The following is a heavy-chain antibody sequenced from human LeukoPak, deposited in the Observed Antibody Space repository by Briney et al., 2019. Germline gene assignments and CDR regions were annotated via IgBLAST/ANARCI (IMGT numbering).Heavy chain of an antibody. J-gene: IGHJ3*02. CDR1: GGSISSSSYY. V-gene: IGHV4-61*01. D-gene: IGHD4-17*01. CDR3: ARESVTVDAFDI. CDR2: IYYSGST. Sequence: SETLSLTCTVSGGSISSSSYYWSWIRQPPGKGLEWIGYIYYSGSTNYNPSLKSRVTISVDTSKNQFSLKLSSVTAADTAVYYCARESVTVDAFDIWGQGTMVTVSS.